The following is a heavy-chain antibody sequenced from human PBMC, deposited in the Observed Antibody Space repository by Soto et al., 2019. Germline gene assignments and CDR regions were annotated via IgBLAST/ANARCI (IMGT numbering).Heavy chain of an antibody. CDR1: GFTFSSYA. CDR2: ISGSGGST. Sequence: EVQLLESGGGLVQPGGSLRLSCAASGFTFSSYAMSWVRQAPGKGLEWVSRISGSGGSTYYADSVKGRFTISRDNSKNTLYLQMNSLRAEDTAVYYCARTVYYYDSRGYYPYWGQGTLVSVSS. J-gene: IGHJ4*02. V-gene: IGHV3-23*01. D-gene: IGHD3-22*01. CDR3: ARTVYYYDSRGYYPY.